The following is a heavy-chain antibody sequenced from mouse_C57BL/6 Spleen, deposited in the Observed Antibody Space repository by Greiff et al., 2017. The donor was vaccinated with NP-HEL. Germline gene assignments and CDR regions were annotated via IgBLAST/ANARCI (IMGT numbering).Heavy chain of an antibody. CDR1: GYTFTSYW. J-gene: IGHJ2*01. CDR2: IDPSVSYT. Sequence: QVQLQQPGAELVKPGASVKLSCKASGYTFTSYWMQWVKQRPGQGLEWIGEIDPSVSYTNYNQKFKGKATLTVDTSSSTAYMQLSSLTSEDSAVYYCARRYYSNSLFDYWGQGTTLTVSS. CDR3: ARRYYSNSLFDY. D-gene: IGHD2-5*01. V-gene: IGHV1-50*01.